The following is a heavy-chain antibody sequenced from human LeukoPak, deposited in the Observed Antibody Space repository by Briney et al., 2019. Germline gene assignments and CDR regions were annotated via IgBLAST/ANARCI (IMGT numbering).Heavy chain of an antibody. V-gene: IGHV4-34*01. CDR2: INHSGGT. CDR1: GGSFSGYY. Sequence: SETLSLTCAVYGGSFSGYYWSWIRQPPGKGLEWIGEINHSGGTNYNPSLKSRVTISVDTSKNQFSLKLSSVTAADTAVYYCARETWYCSGGSCYYYYGMDVWGKGTTVTVSS. J-gene: IGHJ6*04. CDR3: ARETWYCSGGSCYYYYGMDV. D-gene: IGHD2-15*01.